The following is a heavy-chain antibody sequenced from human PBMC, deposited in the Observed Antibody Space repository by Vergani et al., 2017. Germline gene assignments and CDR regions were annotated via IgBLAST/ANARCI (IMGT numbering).Heavy chain of an antibody. D-gene: IGHD3-10*01. V-gene: IGHV4-38-2*01. CDR3: ARRNQYGSAHVDF. CDR2: VHRNGNT. J-gene: IGHJ4*02. CDR1: GYSVGSGYY. Sequence: QVDLQESGPGLVKSSETLSLNCAVSGYSVGSGYYWGWIRQPPGRGLEWHGCVHRNGNTYYTSSLRSRATISRDTSKNQFSLRLTSVTAADTAVYYCARRNQYGSAHVDFWGRESWSPSPQ.